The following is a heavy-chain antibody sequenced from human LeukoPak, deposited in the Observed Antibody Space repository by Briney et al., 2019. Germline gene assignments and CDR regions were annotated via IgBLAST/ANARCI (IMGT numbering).Heavy chain of an antibody. CDR2: ISGAGGTT. V-gene: IGHV3-23*01. Sequence: GGSLRLSCAASGFTFRNYAMSWVRQAPGKGLEWVSTISGAGGTTYSADSVKGRFTISRDNSKNTLYLQMNRLRAEDTALYFCAKDPSYIAAAGTFDYWGQGTLVTVSS. J-gene: IGHJ4*02. CDR3: AKDPSYIAAAGTFDY. D-gene: IGHD6-13*01. CDR1: GFTFRNYA.